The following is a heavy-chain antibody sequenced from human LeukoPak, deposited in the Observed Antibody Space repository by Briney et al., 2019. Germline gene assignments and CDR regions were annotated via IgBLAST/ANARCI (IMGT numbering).Heavy chain of an antibody. D-gene: IGHD1-20*01. V-gene: IGHV4-4*07. CDR2: IYTSGST. CDR1: GGSISSYY. J-gene: IGHJ4*02. CDR3: ARVEFNWNYVDY. Sequence: TSDTLSLTCTVSGGSISSYYWSWIRQPAGKGLEWIGRIYTSGSTNYNPSLKSRVTMSVDTSRNQFSLKLSSVTAADTAVYYCARVEFNWNYVDYWGQGTLVTVSS.